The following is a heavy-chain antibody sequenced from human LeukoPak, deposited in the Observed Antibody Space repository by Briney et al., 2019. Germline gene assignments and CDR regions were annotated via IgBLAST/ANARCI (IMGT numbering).Heavy chain of an antibody. CDR2: IKYDGANK. J-gene: IGHJ6*03. Sequence: GGSLRLSCEASRLTFSTYGMHWVRQAPGKGLEWVAYIKYDGANKYYADSVKGRFTISRDNSKSTLYLQMNSLRVEDTAVYYCANAPGKYYYYMDDWGKGTTVTVS. V-gene: IGHV3-30*02. D-gene: IGHD3-10*01. CDR3: ANAPGKYYYYMDD. CDR1: RLTFSTYG.